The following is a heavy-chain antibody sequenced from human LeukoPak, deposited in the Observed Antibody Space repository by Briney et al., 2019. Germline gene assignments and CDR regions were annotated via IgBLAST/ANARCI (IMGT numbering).Heavy chain of an antibody. CDR2: ISAYNGNT. Sequence: ASVKVSRKASGGTFSSYTISWVRQAPGQGLEWMGWISAYNGNTNYAQKLQGRVTMTTDTSTSTAYMELRSLRSDDTAVYYCARKGYNWFDPWGQGTLVTVSS. J-gene: IGHJ5*02. V-gene: IGHV1-18*01. CDR1: GGTFSSYT. CDR3: ARKGYNWFDP.